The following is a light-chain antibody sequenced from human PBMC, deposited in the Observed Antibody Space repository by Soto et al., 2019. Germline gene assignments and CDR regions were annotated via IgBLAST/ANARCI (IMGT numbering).Light chain of an antibody. V-gene: IGKV1-9*01. CDR1: QGISSF. CDR2: SAS. CDR3: QQLYSYPYT. J-gene: IGKJ2*01. Sequence: DIQLTQSPSHLAASVGDRVTITCRASQGISSFLAWYQQKPGKAPKLLIYSASTLHAGVPSRFSGGGSGTEFTLTISSLQPEDFATFYCQQLYSYPYTFGQGTKLDIK.